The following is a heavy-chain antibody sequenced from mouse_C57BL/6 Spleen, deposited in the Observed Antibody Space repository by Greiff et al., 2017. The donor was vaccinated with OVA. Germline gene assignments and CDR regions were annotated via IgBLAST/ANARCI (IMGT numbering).Heavy chain of an antibody. CDR2: ISSGGSYT. CDR1: GFTFSSYG. CDR3: ASNTWPDSMDY. J-gene: IGHJ4*01. Sequence: EVKLMESGGDLVKPGGSLKLSCAASGFTFSSYGMSWVRQTPDKRLEWVATISSGGSYTYYPDSVKGRFTISRDNAKNTLYLQMSSLKSEDTAMYYCASNTWPDSMDYWGQGTSVTVSS. V-gene: IGHV5-6*01.